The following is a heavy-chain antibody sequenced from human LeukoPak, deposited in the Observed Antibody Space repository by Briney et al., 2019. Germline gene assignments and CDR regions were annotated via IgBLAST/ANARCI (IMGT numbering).Heavy chain of an antibody. CDR3: ARGVGYYFDY. J-gene: IGHJ4*02. CDR1: GGSFSGYY. D-gene: IGHD1-26*01. Sequence: SETLSLTCAVYGGSFSGYYWSWIRQPPGKGLEWIGEINHSGSTNYNPSLKSRVTISVDTSRNQFSLKLSSVTAADTAVYYCARGVGYYFDYWGQGTLVTVSS. V-gene: IGHV4-34*01. CDR2: INHSGST.